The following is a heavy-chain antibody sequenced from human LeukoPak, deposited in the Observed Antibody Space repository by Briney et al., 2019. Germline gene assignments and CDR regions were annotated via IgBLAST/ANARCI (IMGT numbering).Heavy chain of an antibody. D-gene: IGHD2-2*01. J-gene: IGHJ4*02. CDR1: GYTFTSYG. CDR3: ARGVCSSTSCPGLFDY. CDR2: ISAYNGNT. Sequence: GASVKVSCKASGYTFTSYGISWVRQAPGQGLEWMGWISAYNGNTSYAQKLQGRVTMTTDTSTSTAYMELRSLRSDDTAVYYCARGVCSSTSCPGLFDYWGQGTLVTVSS. V-gene: IGHV1-18*01.